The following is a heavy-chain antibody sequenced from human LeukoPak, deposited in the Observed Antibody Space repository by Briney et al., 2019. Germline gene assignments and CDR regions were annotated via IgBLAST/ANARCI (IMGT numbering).Heavy chain of an antibody. D-gene: IGHD3-22*01. Sequence: SETLSLTCAVYGGSFSGYYWSWIRQPPGKGLEWIGEINHSGSTNYNPSLKSRVTISADTSKNQFSLKLSSVTAADTAVYYCARGEHYDSSGYRNYYYYYYGMDVWGQGTTVTVSS. V-gene: IGHV4-34*01. CDR2: INHSGST. CDR3: ARGEHYDSSGYRNYYYYYYGMDV. CDR1: GGSFSGYY. J-gene: IGHJ6*02.